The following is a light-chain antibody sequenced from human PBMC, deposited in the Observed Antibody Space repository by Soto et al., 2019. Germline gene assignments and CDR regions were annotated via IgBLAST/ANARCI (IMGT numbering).Light chain of an antibody. CDR2: TAS. Sequence: DLQMTQSPSSVSASVGDRVTITCRASQGISSRLAWYQQKPGKAPKLLIYTASSLQSGVPSRFRGSGSGTDFTLTNSSLQPEDFATYYCQQANTFPLTFGGGTKVEIK. J-gene: IGKJ4*01. CDR1: QGISSR. CDR3: QQANTFPLT. V-gene: IGKV1-12*01.